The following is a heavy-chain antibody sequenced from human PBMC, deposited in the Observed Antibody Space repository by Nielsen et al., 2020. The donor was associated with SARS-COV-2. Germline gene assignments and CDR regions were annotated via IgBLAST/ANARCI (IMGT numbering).Heavy chain of an antibody. J-gene: IGHJ4*02. D-gene: IGHD3-22*01. CDR2: IFDSGRI. V-gene: IGHV4-30-4*01. CDR1: GTSMSSGDYF. CDR3: ARAPQYDSSGSDY. Sequence: SETLSPTCTVSGTSMSSGDYFWTWVRQPPGKGLEWIGRIFDSGRIYYNPSLNSRLTISPATSRNQFSLNLSSVPAADTAVYYCARAPQYDSSGSDYWGQGTLVTVSS.